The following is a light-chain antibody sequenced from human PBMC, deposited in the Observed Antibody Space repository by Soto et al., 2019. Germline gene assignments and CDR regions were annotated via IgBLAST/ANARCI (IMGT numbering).Light chain of an antibody. CDR3: QIWDSSSDHVL. V-gene: IGLV3-21*02. CDR2: DDR. J-gene: IGLJ2*01. Sequence: SYELTQPPSVSVAPGQTATVTCEGDNIGHTHVHWYQQKPGQAPVLVLYDDRARPSGIPERFSGSNSGNTATLTISRVEAGDEADFYCQIWDSSSDHVLFGGGTQLTVL. CDR1: NIGHTH.